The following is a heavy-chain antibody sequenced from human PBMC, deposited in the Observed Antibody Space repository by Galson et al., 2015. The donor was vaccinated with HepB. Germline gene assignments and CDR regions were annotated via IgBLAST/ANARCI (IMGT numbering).Heavy chain of an antibody. CDR3: ARSLGDYLIDMDY. CDR1: GFTFSSYS. CDR2: ISSSSSYI. V-gene: IGHV3-21*01. J-gene: IGHJ4*02. D-gene: IGHD4-17*01. Sequence: SLRLSCAASGFTFSSYSMNWVRQAPGKGLEWVSSISSSSSYIYYADSVKGRFTISRDNAKNSLYLQMNSLRAEDTAVYYCARSLGDYLIDMDYWGQGTLVTVSS.